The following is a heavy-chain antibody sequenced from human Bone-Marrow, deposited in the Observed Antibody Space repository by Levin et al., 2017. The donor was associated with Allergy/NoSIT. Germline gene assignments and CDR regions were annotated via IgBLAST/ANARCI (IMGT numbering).Heavy chain of an antibody. Sequence: SQTLSLPCTVSGDSISSHYWSWIRQPPGKGLEWIGYIFYTGNSNYNPSLKSRVTISVDTSKNQFSLKLASVTAADTAVYYCARTPVIPAASFDYWSPGTLVTVSS. CDR1: GDSISSHY. CDR2: IFYTGNS. D-gene: IGHD3-16*02. CDR3: ARTPVIPAASFDY. V-gene: IGHV4-59*08. J-gene: IGHJ4*02.